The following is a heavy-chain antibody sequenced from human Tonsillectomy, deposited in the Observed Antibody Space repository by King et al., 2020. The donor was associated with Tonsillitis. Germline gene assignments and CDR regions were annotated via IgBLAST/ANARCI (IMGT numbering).Heavy chain of an antibody. J-gene: IGHJ4*02. CDR2: INNSSTGI. CDR1: GFTFSYYS. CDR3: ARGDYYDTSGFADY. D-gene: IGHD3-22*01. Sequence: VQLVESGGGLVKPGGSLRLSCAASGFTFSYYSMNWVRQAPGKGLEWVSSINNSSTGIYYPDSVNGRFTIPSDNAKNSLYLQMNSLRAEDTSVYYCARGDYYDTSGFADYWGQGTLVTVSS. V-gene: IGHV3-21*01.